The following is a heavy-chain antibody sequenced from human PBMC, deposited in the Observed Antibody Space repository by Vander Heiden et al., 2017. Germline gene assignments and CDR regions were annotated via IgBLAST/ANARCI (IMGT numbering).Heavy chain of an antibody. Sequence: QVQLVESGGGVVRPGRSLRLSCAASCFTLCPYAVHWVRQAPGKGLEWMALISYDGTNKYYANSVKGRFTISRDNSKNTLYLQMNSLRAEDTAVYYCARDPDVGGLGYYGMEVWGQGTTVTVSS. CDR3: ARDPDVGGLGYYGMEV. J-gene: IGHJ6*02. CDR1: CFTLCPYA. V-gene: IGHV3-30*01. D-gene: IGHD1-26*01. CDR2: ISYDGTNK.